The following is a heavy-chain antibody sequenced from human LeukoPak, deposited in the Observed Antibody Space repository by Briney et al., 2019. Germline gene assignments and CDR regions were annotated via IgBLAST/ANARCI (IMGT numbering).Heavy chain of an antibody. D-gene: IGHD1-26*01. CDR1: GSSFTSYW. V-gene: IGHV5-51*01. J-gene: IGHJ3*02. CDR2: IYPGDSDT. Sequence: GESLKISCKGSGSSFTSYWIAWVRQMPGKGLEWVGIIYPGDSDTRYSPSFQGQVTISANKSITTAYLQWSSLKASDTAMYYCARRIVAQGNAFDIWGQGTMVTVSS. CDR3: ARRIVAQGNAFDI.